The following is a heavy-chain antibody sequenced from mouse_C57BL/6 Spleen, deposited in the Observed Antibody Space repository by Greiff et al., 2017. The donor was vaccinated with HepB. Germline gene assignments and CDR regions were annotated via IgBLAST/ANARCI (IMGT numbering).Heavy chain of an antibody. J-gene: IGHJ4*01. CDR3: ARGGLRRSMDY. V-gene: IGHV1-81*01. CDR2: IYPRSGNN. D-gene: IGHD2-4*01. CDR1: GYTFTSYG. Sequence: QVQLQQSGAELARPGASVKLSCKASGYTFTSYGISWVKQRTGQGLEWIGEIYPRSGNNYYNEKFKGKATLTADKSSSTAYMELRSLTSEDSAVYFCARGGLRRSMDYWGQGTSVTVSS.